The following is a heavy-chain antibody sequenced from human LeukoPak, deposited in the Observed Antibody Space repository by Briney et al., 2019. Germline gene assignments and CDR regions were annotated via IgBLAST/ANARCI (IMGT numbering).Heavy chain of an antibody. CDR3: AKAPPGDYPYWYFDL. CDR2: IGGSGQNT. J-gene: IGHJ2*01. V-gene: IGHV3-23*01. Sequence: PGRSLRLSCAASGFTFSTYGMGWVRQGPGKGLQSVSTIGGSGQNTHYADSVKGRFTVSRDNSKNTLYLQINSLRAEDTAVYYCAKAPPGDYPYWYFDLWGRGTLVTGSS. CDR1: GFTFSTYG. D-gene: IGHD4-17*01.